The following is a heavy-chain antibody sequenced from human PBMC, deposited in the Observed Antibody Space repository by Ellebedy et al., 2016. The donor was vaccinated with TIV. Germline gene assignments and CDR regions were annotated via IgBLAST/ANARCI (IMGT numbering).Heavy chain of an antibody. D-gene: IGHD6-19*01. CDR2: IGNRSSSI. J-gene: IGHJ4*02. V-gene: IGHV3-48*04. CDR1: GFTFRNYV. CDR3: AREQWPDFDY. Sequence: GESLKISXAASGFTFRNYVMNWVRQAPGKGLEWISDIGNRSSSIRYADSVKGRFIISRDNANNSLSLQMNGLRAEDTAVYYCAREQWPDFDYWGQGTLVTVSS.